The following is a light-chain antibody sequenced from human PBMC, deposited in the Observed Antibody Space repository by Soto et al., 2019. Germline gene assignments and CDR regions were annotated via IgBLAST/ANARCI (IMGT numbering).Light chain of an antibody. CDR2: ATS. CDR3: QQYAVSPLLS. CDR1: RSVGSNY. V-gene: IGKV3-20*01. J-gene: IGKJ4*01. Sequence: VVLTQSPGTLSLSPGERATLSCRASRSVGSNYLAWYQQKPGQAPRLLISATSRRATGIPDRFSGSGSGTNFTLTISRLEPEDFAVYYCQQYAVSPLLSFGGGTRLEI.